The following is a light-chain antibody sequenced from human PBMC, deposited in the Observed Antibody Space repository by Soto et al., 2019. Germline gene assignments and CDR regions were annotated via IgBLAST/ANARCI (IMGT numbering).Light chain of an antibody. CDR1: QTIRSS. CDR3: QQSYSSPLT. J-gene: IGKJ4*01. Sequence: DIQLTQSPSSLSASAGDSVTITCRATQTIRSSLNWYQQKPGKAPKLLLYAASSLQSGVPSRFSGSGYGTDFTLSISSLQPEDFATYYCQQSYSSPLTFGGGTKVEIK. CDR2: AAS. V-gene: IGKV1-39*01.